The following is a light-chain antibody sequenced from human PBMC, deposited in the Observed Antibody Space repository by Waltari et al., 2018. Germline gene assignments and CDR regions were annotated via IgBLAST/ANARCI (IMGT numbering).Light chain of an antibody. J-gene: IGKJ4*01. V-gene: IGKV3-20*01. Sequence: EILLTQSPGTLSLSPGDRATLSCRASQSVSSNLLAWYQQKPGQAPRLLIYGASSRATGIPDKFSGSGSGTDFTLTINRLEPEDFAVYYCQQYGRSPLTFGGGTKVEIK. CDR3: QQYGRSPLT. CDR2: GAS. CDR1: QSVSSNL.